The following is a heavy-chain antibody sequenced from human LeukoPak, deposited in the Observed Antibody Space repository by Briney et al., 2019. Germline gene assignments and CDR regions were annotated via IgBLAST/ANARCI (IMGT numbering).Heavy chain of an antibody. V-gene: IGHV1-18*01. J-gene: IGHJ4*02. D-gene: IGHD2-8*01. CDR2: ITTYNGEK. CDR3: ARDCSNGVCYPRDY. CDR1: GDTLSGYG. Sequence: ASVKVSCKASGDTLSGYGISGVRQAPGQGLEWVGWITTYNGEKKYSEKFQGRVTMTTDTSTSTYYMEMTSLRTDDTAIYYCARDCSNGVCYPRDYWGQGTLVSVST.